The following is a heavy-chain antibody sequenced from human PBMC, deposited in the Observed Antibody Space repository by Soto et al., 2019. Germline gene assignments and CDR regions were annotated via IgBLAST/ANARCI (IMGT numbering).Heavy chain of an antibody. D-gene: IGHD2-21*01. J-gene: IGHJ5*02. CDR1: GGSISSGDYY. Sequence: QVQLQESGPGLVKPLQTLSLTCTVSGGSISSGDYYWTWIRQPPGKGLEWIGYIYYSGSTYYNPSLKSRVTISVDTSKNQFSLKLSSVTAGDTAVYYCARVGHINWFDPWGQGTLVTVSS. CDR3: ARVGHINWFDP. V-gene: IGHV4-30-4*01. CDR2: IYYSGST.